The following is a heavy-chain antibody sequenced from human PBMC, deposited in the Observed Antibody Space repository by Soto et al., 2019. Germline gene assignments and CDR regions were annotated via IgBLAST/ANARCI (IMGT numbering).Heavy chain of an antibody. Sequence: SETLSLTCTVSGGSISSYYWSWIRQPAGKGLEWIGRIYTSGSTNYNPSLKSRVTMSVDTSKNQFSLKLSSVTAADTAVYYCARDSDEYYYGSGSYYTHTVNWFDPWGQGALVTVSS. V-gene: IGHV4-4*07. CDR1: GGSISSYY. CDR2: IYTSGST. CDR3: ARDSDEYYYGSGSYYTHTVNWFDP. D-gene: IGHD3-10*01. J-gene: IGHJ5*02.